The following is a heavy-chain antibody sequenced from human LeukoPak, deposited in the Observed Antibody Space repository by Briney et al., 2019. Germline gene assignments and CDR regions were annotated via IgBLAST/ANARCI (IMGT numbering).Heavy chain of an antibody. CDR3: GRTYYDSSGYPI. V-gene: IGHV1-69*05. J-gene: IGHJ3*02. D-gene: IGHD3-22*01. Sequence: SSVKASYNASEPPFSSYATSWVRQAPGQGLEWMGGIIPIFDTANSAKKFHRRGTITTDASTSPAYTELCRRRSEDAAVYLCGRTYYDSSGYPIWGQGTMVSVSS. CDR2: IIPIFDTA. CDR1: EPPFSSYA.